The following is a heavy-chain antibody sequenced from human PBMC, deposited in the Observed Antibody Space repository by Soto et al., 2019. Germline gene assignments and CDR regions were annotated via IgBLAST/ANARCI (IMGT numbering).Heavy chain of an antibody. CDR2: IYYSGPS. V-gene: IGHV4-61*01. D-gene: IGHD4-4*01. Sequence: TLSLTCTVSGGSVSRDSNFWSWIRQPPGKGLEWIGYIYYSGPSRYNPSLESRVTISIDSSKNQVSLTLTSVTAADTAVYYCARGYSHYAHWGRGTLVTVSS. CDR3: ARGYSHYAH. J-gene: IGHJ4*02. CDR1: GGSVSRDSNF.